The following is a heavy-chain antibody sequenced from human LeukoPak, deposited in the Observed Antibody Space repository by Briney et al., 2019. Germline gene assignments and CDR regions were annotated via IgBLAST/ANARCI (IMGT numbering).Heavy chain of an antibody. CDR3: ARGLELRSAPPDY. V-gene: IGHV1-2*02. CDR2: INPNSGGT. CDR1: GYTFTGYY. D-gene: IGHD1-7*01. J-gene: IGHJ4*02. Sequence: ASVKVPCKASGYTFTGYYMHWVRQAPGQGLEWMGWINPNSGGTNYAQKFQGRVTMTRDTSISTAYMELSRLRSDDTAVYYCARGLELRSAPPDYWGQGTLVTVSS.